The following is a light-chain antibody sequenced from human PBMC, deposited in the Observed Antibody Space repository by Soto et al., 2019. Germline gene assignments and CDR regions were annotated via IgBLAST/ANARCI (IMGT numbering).Light chain of an antibody. CDR3: SSYTSSSHWV. V-gene: IGLV2-14*01. J-gene: IGLJ3*02. Sequence: QSALTQPASVSGSPGQSITISCTGTSSDVGGYNYVSWYQQHPGKAPKLMIYDVSNRPSGVSNRFSGSKSGNTASLTISGLEAEDEADYYCSSYTSSSHWVFRGGTKVTVL. CDR1: SSDVGGYNY. CDR2: DVS.